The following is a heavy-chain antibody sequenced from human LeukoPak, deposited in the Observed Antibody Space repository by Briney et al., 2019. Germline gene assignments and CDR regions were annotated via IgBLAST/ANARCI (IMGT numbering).Heavy chain of an antibody. J-gene: IGHJ4*02. D-gene: IGHD3-3*01. CDR2: IYYSGST. V-gene: IGHV4-59*01. Sequence: SETLSLTCTVSGGSISSYYWSWIRQPPGKGLEWIGYIYYSGSTNYNPSLKSRVTISVDTSKNQFSLKLSSVTAADTAVYYCARVGDFWSGSYYFDYRGQGTLVTVSS. CDR1: GGSISSYY. CDR3: ARVGDFWSGSYYFDY.